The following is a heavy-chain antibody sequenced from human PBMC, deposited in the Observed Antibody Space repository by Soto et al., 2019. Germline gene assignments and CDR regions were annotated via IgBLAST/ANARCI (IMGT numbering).Heavy chain of an antibody. V-gene: IGHV3-30*03. J-gene: IGHJ5*01. CDR2: VSNDGNRK. CDR3: ARWVGGSMYDNSGKYDS. D-gene: IGHD3-22*01. Sequence: QVQLVESGGGVVQPGRSLRLTCAASGFTFSDSGMHWVRQAPGKGLEWVALVSNDGNRKYYADSVKGRFTFSRDNSKNTLYLQMNSLRAEDTAVYYCARWVGGSMYDNSGKYDSWGQGTLVTVSS. CDR1: GFTFSDSG.